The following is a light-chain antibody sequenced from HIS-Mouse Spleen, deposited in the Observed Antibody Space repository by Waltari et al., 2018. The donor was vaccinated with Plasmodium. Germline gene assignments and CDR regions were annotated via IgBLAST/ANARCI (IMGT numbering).Light chain of an antibody. V-gene: IGKV1-9*01. CDR3: QQLNSYPYT. Sequence: DIQLTQSPSFLSASVGDRVPITCRASQGISSYLAWYQQKPGKAPKLLIYAASTLQSGVPSRCSGSGSGTEFTLTISSLQPEDFATYYCQQLNSYPYTFGQGTKLEIK. CDR2: AAS. CDR1: QGISSY. J-gene: IGKJ2*01.